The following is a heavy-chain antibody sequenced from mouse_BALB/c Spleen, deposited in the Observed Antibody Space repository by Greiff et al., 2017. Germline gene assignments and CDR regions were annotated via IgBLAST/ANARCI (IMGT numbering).Heavy chain of an antibody. CDR3: ATSYYYGSRGWYFDV. V-gene: IGHV14-1*02. D-gene: IGHD1-1*01. CDR1: GFNIKDYY. J-gene: IGHJ1*01. CDR2: IDPENGNT. Sequence: VQLKESGAELVRPGALVKLSCKASGFNIKDYYMHWVKQRPEQGLEWIGWIDPENGNTIYDPKFQGKASITADTSSNTAYLQLSSLTSEDTAVYYCATSYYYGSRGWYFDVWGAGTTVTVSS.